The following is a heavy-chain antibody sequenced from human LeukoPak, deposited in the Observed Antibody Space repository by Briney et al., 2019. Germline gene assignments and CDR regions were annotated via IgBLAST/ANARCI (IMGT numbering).Heavy chain of an antibody. CDR1: GYTFISYD. CDR3: ARDSSGWYHWFDP. V-gene: IGHV1-8*01. CDR2: MNPNSGNT. J-gene: IGHJ5*02. D-gene: IGHD6-19*01. Sequence: ASVKVSCKASGYTFISYDINWVRQATGQGLEWMGWMNPNSGNTGYAQKFQGRVTITRNTSISTAYMELSSLRSEDTAVYYCARDSSGWYHWFDPWGQGTLVTVSS.